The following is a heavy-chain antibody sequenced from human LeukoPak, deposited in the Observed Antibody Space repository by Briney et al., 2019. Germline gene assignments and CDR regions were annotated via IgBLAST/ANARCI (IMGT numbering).Heavy chain of an antibody. J-gene: IGHJ4*02. CDR3: AREGSYCTNGVCYTDFDY. CDR1: GFIFSSYS. CDR2: ISSSSSYI. V-gene: IGHV3-21*01. D-gene: IGHD2-8*01. Sequence: PGGSLRLSCAASGFIFSSYSMNWVRQAPGKGLEWVSSISSSSSYIYYADSVKGRFTISRDNAKNSLYLQMNSLRAEDTAVYYCAREGSYCTNGVCYTDFDYWGQGTLVTVSS.